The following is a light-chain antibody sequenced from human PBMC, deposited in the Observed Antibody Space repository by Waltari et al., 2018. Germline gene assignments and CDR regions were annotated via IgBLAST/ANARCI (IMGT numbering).Light chain of an antibody. J-gene: IGKJ5*01. CDR1: QTVSDNY. CDR2: RAS. Sequence: ETVLSQSPGILSLSPGEKATLSSRASQTVSDNYLAWYQQKPVQAPRLLIYRASSRATGVPARFSGSGSGTDFTLTVSSLDPEDFAVYYCQQRSNWPRITFGQGTRLEI. V-gene: IGKV3D-20*02. CDR3: QQRSNWPRIT.